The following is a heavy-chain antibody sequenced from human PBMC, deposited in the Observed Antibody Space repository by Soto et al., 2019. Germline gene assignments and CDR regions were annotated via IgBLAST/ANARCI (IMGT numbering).Heavy chain of an antibody. Sequence: TLSLTCTVSGGSISNSYWSWIRQSPGKGLEWIGYIYSSGSTNHNPSLKSRVTISLDTSKNHFSLKLSSLIAADTAVYYCAGAGVLGEVSIDSRDEGPLVTVS. CDR3: AGAGVLGEVSIDS. CDR2: IYSSGST. V-gene: IGHV4-59*08. D-gene: IGHD3-16*01. J-gene: IGHJ4*02. CDR1: GGSISNSY.